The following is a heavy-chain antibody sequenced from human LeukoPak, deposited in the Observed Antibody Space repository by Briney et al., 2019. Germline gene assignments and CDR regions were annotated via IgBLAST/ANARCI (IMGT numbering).Heavy chain of an antibody. J-gene: IGHJ4*02. Sequence: SETLCLTCTVSGGSLSSSSYYWGWVRQPPGKGLEWIGNIYYSGSTYYNPSLKSRLTISLDTSQRHFSLRLSSVTAADTASYYCTRGSYDVLTGYSTLGEYWGQGTLVTVSS. V-gene: IGHV4-39*02. CDR3: TRGSYDVLTGYSTLGEY. CDR1: GGSLSSSSYY. CDR2: IYYSGST. D-gene: IGHD3-9*01.